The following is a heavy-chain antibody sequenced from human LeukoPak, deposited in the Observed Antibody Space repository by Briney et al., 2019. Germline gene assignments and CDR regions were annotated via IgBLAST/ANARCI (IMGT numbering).Heavy chain of an antibody. V-gene: IGHV1-8*02. Sequence: GASVKVSCKPSGGTFSNYTISWVRQATGQGLEWMGWMNPNSGNTGYAQKFQGRVTMTRNTSISTAYMELSSLRSEDTAVYYCARAMGSGHFDYWGQETLVTVSS. J-gene: IGHJ4*02. D-gene: IGHD3-10*01. CDR3: ARAMGSGHFDY. CDR2: MNPNSGNT. CDR1: GGTFSNYT.